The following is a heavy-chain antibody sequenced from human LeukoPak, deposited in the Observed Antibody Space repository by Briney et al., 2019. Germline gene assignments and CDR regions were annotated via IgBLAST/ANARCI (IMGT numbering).Heavy chain of an antibody. CDR2: ILHDGSNK. J-gene: IGHJ6*02. D-gene: IGHD3-22*01. V-gene: IGHV3-30*03. CDR3: ASTRKYYYDRAFKRYYYHGLDV. Sequence: TGGSLRLSCAASGFTFSNYGMHWVRQAPGKGLEWVAVILHDGSNKYYADSVKGRFTISRDNSKNTLYLQMNSLRAEDTAVYYCASTRKYYYDRAFKRYYYHGLDVWGQGTTVTVSS. CDR1: GFTFSNYG.